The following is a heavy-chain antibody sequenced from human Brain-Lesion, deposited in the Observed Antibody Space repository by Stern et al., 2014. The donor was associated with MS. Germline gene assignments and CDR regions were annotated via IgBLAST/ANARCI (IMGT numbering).Heavy chain of an antibody. V-gene: IGHV4-39*01. CDR1: GGSVSSRSYY. J-gene: IGHJ4*02. CDR2: IYYNGST. Sequence: VQLVESGPGLVKPSETLSLTCTVSGGSVSSRSYYWDWIRLPPGKGLEWIGNIYYNGSTFYSPSLKSRVTISVAPSKTHFSLRLSSVTAADTAVYYCARRTFFYDGSGYQNRPFDYWGQGTLVTVSS. CDR3: ARRTFFYDGSGYQNRPFDY. D-gene: IGHD3-22*01.